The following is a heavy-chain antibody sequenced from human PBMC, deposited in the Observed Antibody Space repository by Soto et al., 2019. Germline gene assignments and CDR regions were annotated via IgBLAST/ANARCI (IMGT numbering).Heavy chain of an antibody. J-gene: IGHJ4*02. CDR3: ASYSIAARRFDY. Sequence: GGSLRLSCAASGFTSNTYAMSWVRQAPGKGLEWVSAISDSGGRTYYADSVKGRFTISRDNSKNTLYLQMNSLRAEDTAVYYCASYSIAARRFDYWGQGTLVTVS. CDR2: ISDSGGRT. V-gene: IGHV3-23*01. CDR1: GFTSNTYA. D-gene: IGHD6-6*01.